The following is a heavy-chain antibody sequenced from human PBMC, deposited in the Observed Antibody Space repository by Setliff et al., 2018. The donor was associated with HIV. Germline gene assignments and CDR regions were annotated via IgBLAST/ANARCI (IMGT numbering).Heavy chain of an antibody. J-gene: IGHJ4*02. CDR1: GTSLNTYY. CDR2: IDHSGST. Sequence: PSETLSLTCAVYGTSLNTYYWTWIRYTPGRGLQWIGQIDHSGSTNYNPSLKSRVTLSVDASKNQFSLKVKSVTAADTATYYCAKKGRYYYGSGVTTDYFDDWGQGTQVTVS. D-gene: IGHD3-10*01. CDR3: AKKGRYYYGSGVTTDYFDD. V-gene: IGHV4-34*01.